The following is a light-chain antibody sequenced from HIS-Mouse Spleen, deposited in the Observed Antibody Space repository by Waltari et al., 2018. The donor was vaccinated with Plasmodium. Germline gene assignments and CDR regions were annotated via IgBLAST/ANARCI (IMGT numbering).Light chain of an antibody. J-gene: IGKJ3*01. V-gene: IGKV3-15*01. CDR1: QSVSSN. Sequence: EIAMTQSPATLSVSPGERATLSCRASQSVSSNLAWYQQKPGQAPRLLIYAASTRASGIPARFSGSGSGTEFTLTISSLQSEDFAVYYCQQYNNWSFTFGPGTKVDIK. CDR2: AAS. CDR3: QQYNNWSFT.